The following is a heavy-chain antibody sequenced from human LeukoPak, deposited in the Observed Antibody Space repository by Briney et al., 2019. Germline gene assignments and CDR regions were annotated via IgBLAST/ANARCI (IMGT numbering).Heavy chain of an antibody. J-gene: IGHJ4*02. CDR3: SRDPLHHYGSGSYYHFDY. CDR1: GFTVSSSY. Sequence: PGGSLRLSCAASGFTVSSSYMSWVRQAPGKGLEWVGFIRSKAYGGTTEYDASVKGRFTISRDDSKSIAYLQMNSLKTEDTAVYYCSRDPLHHYGSGSYYHFDYWGQGTLVTVSS. D-gene: IGHD3-10*01. V-gene: IGHV3-49*04. CDR2: IRSKAYGGTT.